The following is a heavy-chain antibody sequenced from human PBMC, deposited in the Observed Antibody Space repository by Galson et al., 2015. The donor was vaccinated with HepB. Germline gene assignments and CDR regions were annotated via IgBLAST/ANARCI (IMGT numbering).Heavy chain of an antibody. Sequence: SLRLSCAASGFTFDGYWMHWVRQAPGKGLVWVSRIYNDGSSTTYADSVEGRFTISRDNAKSTLYLQMNNLRPEDTAVYYCARAMRPRVLLWSGENYYGLDVWGQGTAVTVSS. J-gene: IGHJ6*02. CDR3: ARAMRPRVLLWSGENYYGLDV. CDR2: IYNDGSST. CDR1: GFTFDGYW. V-gene: IGHV3-74*03. D-gene: IGHD3-10*01.